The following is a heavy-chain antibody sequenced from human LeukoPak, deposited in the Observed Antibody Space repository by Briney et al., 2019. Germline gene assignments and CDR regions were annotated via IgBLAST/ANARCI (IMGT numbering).Heavy chain of an antibody. CDR3: ATGGIADLPLDY. CDR2: MNPNSGNT. D-gene: IGHD6-13*01. V-gene: IGHV1-8*03. Sequence: ASVKVSCKASGYTFTSYDINWVRQATGQGLEWMGWMNPNSGNTGYAQKFQGRVTITRNTSISTAYMELSSLRSEDTAVYYCATGGIADLPLDYWGQGTLVTVSS. J-gene: IGHJ4*02. CDR1: GYTFTSYD.